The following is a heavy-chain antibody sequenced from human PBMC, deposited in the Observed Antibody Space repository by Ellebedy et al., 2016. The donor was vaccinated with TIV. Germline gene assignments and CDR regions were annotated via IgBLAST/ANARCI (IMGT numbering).Heavy chain of an antibody. CDR3: ARDPALPRGRFDT. J-gene: IGHJ5*02. Sequence: MPSETLSLTCTVSDGSIISSSYFWGWIRQPPGKGLEWIGSIYYSGSTHSNPSLKSRVTISVDTSKNQFSLKLRSVTAADTAVYYCARDPALPRGRFDTWGQGTLVTVSS. V-gene: IGHV4-39*07. CDR2: IYYSGST. CDR1: DGSIISSSYF.